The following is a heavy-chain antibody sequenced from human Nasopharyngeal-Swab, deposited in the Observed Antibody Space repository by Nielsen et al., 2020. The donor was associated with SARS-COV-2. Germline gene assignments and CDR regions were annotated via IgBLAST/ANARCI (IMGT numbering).Heavy chain of an antibody. V-gene: IGHV3-30*03. CDR3: ARAGYCSNGVCYPENHCYMDV. J-gene: IGHJ6*03. Sequence: WIRQPPGKGLEWGAVIIYDGNHKYYADSVQGRFTISRDNSRNTLYLQMNSLRAEDTAVYYCARAGYCSNGVCYPENHCYMDVWGKGTTVTVSS. D-gene: IGHD2-8*01. CDR2: IIYDGNHK.